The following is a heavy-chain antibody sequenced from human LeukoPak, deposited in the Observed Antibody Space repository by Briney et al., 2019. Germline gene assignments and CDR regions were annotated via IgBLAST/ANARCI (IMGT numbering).Heavy chain of an antibody. CDR2: ISASGGDT. Sequence: GGSLRLSCAASGFTFSSYSMNWVRQAPGKGLEWVSGISASGGDTFYADSVKGRFTISRDNSKNTLSLQMNSLRVEDTAIYYCAKDVRRCNGACTWGQGTLVTVSS. CDR3: AKDVRRCNGACT. D-gene: IGHD2-8*01. J-gene: IGHJ5*02. V-gene: IGHV3-23*01. CDR1: GFTFSSYS.